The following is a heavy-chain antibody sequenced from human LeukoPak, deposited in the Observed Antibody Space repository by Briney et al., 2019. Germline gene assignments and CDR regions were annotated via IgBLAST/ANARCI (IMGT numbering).Heavy chain of an antibody. Sequence: ASVKVSCKCSVYTFTSYGISWVRQAPGQGPEWMGWISAYNGNTNYAQKLQGRVTMTTDTSTSTAYMELRSLRSDDTAVYYCARAGGYGSGILDAFDIWGQGTMVTVSS. CDR3: ARAGGYGSGILDAFDI. V-gene: IGHV1-18*01. J-gene: IGHJ3*02. CDR1: VYTFTSYG. D-gene: IGHD3-10*01. CDR2: ISAYNGNT.